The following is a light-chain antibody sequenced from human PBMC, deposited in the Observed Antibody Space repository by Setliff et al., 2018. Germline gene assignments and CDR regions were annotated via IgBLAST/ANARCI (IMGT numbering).Light chain of an antibody. J-gene: IGLJ1*01. V-gene: IGLV2-11*01. Sequence: QSALTQPASVSGSPGQSITISCAGTSSDVGAYSHVSWYQEHPGKAPKLMIYDVNKRPSGVPDRFSGSKSGNTASLTISGLQTEDEADYYCCSYADTYISVFGRGTKVTVL. CDR3: CSYADTYISV. CDR2: DVN. CDR1: SSDVGAYSH.